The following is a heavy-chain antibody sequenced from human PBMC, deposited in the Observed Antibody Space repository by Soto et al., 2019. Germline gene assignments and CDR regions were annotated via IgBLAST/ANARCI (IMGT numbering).Heavy chain of an antibody. Sequence: SQIQSVTCSVAGGSVRSGNYYWSWIRQPPGKGLEWIGYRYYSGGTIYNPSLKSRVTISVDTSKNQFSLKLSSVTAADTAVYYCARDPSAYYFDYRGQGTQVTVSS. CDR2: RYYSGGT. CDR1: GGSVRSGNYY. CDR3: ARDPSAYYFDY. J-gene: IGHJ4*02. V-gene: IGHV4-61*01.